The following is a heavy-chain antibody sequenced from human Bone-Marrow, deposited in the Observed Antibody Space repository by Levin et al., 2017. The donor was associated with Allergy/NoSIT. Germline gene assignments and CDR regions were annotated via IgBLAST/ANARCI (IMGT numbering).Heavy chain of an antibody. CDR3: ARETGASGWYTVDY. Sequence: PGGSLRLSCAASGFTFDSYAMAWVRQAPGKGLQWVSTVRPTGGRTYYAVSVEGRFTISRDNSKSTVYLQMNSLRAEDTAMYYCARETGASGWYTVDYWGRGTLVTVSS. CDR2: VRPTGGRT. CDR1: GFTFDSYA. J-gene: IGHJ4*02. V-gene: IGHV3-23*01. D-gene: IGHD6-13*01.